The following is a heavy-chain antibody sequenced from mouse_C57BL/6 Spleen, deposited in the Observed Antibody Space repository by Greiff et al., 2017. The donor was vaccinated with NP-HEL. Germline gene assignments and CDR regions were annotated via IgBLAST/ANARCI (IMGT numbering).Heavy chain of an antibody. D-gene: IGHD3-2*02. CDR2: ISSGSSTI. CDR1: GFTFSDYG. CDR3: ARRAAQAIFDY. Sequence: DVKLVESGGGLVKPGGSLKLSCAASGFTFSDYGMHWVRQAPEKGLEWVAYISSGSSTIYYADTVKGRFTISSDNAKNTLFLQMTSLRSEDNAMYYCARRAAQAIFDYWGQGTTLTVSS. J-gene: IGHJ2*01. V-gene: IGHV5-17*01.